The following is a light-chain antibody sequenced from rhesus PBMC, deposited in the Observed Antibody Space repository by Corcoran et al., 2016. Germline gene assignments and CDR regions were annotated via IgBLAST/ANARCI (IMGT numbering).Light chain of an antibody. CDR1: QNLFYSSNNKNY. J-gene: IGKJ4*01. CDR3: QQYYSLPLT. Sequence: DIVMTQSPDSLAVSLGERVTINCRSSQNLFYSSNNKNYLAWYQSKPGQPPKLRIYVAVTREAGVPNRFRGSGSGIDFTLTISGLQAEDAAVYVCQQYYSLPLTFGGGTKVEIK. V-gene: IGKV4-1*01. CDR2: VAV.